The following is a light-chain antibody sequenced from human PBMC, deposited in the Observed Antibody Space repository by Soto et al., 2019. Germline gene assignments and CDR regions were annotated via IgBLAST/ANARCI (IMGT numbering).Light chain of an antibody. CDR3: QQYNNWPPWT. CDR1: QSXXXX. V-gene: IGKV3-15*01. CDR2: GAS. Sequence: EIVMTQSPATLSVSPGERATLSCRASQSXXXXXAWYQQKPGRAPRLLIYGASTRATGIPAWFSGSGSGTXXTXXXSXXQSXXFAVYXCQQYNNWPPWTFGQGTKVEIK. J-gene: IGKJ1*01.